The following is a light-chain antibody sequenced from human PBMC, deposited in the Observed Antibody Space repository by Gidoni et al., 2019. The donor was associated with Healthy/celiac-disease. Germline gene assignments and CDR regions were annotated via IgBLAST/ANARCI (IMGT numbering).Light chain of an antibody. CDR3: QQYNNWPPWT. V-gene: IGKV3-15*01. J-gene: IGKJ1*01. Sequence: EIVMTQSPATLSVSPGERATLSCRASPSVSSNLACYQQKPGQAPRLLIYGESTRATGIPARFSGSVSGTEFTITISSLQSEDFAVYYCQQYNNWPPWTFGKGTKVEIK. CDR2: GES. CDR1: PSVSSN.